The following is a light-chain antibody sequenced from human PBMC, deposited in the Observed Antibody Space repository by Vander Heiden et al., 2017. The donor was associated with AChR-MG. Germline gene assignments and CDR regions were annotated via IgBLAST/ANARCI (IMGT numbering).Light chain of an antibody. V-gene: IGLV2-14*01. CDR1: SSDVGGYNY. Sequence: QSALTQPASVSGSPGQSITISCTGTSSDVGGYNYVSWYQQHPGKAPKLMIYDVTKRPSGVSKRFSGSKSGNTASLTISGLQAEDEADYYCSSFTSSSLVVFGGGTKLPVL. J-gene: IGLJ2*01. CDR2: DVT. CDR3: SSFTSSSLVV.